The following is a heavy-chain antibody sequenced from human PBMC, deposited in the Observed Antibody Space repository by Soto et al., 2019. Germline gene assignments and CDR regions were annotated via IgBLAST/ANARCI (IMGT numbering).Heavy chain of an antibody. CDR1: GFTFSSYG. CDR2: IWYDGSNK. J-gene: IGHJ1*01. CDR3: ARQSSGWPSPRAAEYFQH. V-gene: IGHV3-33*01. Sequence: HPGGSLRLSCAASGFTFSSYGMHWVRQAPGKGLEWVAVIWYDGSNKHYADSVKGRFTISRDNPKNTLYLQMNSLRAEDTAVYYCARQSSGWPSPRAAEYFQHWGQGTLVTVSS. D-gene: IGHD6-19*01.